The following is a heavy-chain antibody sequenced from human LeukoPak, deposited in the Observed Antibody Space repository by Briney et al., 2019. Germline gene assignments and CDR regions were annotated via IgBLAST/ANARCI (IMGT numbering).Heavy chain of an antibody. CDR3: GRGYYYFDY. CDR1: GGSISSSTYY. Sequence: SETLSLTCTVSGGSISSSTYYWGWIRQPPGKGLEWIESIYYSGSTYYNPSLKSRVTISVDTSKNQFSLNLSSVTAADTAVYYCGRGYYYFDYWGQGTLVTVSS. CDR2: IYYSGST. D-gene: IGHD3-22*01. V-gene: IGHV4-39*01. J-gene: IGHJ4*02.